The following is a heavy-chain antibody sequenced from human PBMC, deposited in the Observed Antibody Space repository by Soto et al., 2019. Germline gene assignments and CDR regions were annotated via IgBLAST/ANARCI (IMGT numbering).Heavy chain of an antibody. CDR2: ISYDGSQK. V-gene: IGHV3-30*18. CDR1: GFSFSSYG. CDR3: GKDLVGGVRYYYGMDV. J-gene: IGHJ6*02. D-gene: IGHD1-26*01. Sequence: GGSLRLSCAASGFSFSSYGMHWVRQAPGKGLEWVAVISYDGSQKYYADSVKGRFTISRDNSKNTLYLQMNSLRAEDKAVYYSGKDLVGGVRYYYGMDVWGQGTTVTVSS.